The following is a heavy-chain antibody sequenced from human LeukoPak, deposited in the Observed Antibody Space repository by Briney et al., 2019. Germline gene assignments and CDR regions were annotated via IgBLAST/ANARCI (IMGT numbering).Heavy chain of an antibody. CDR3: AKGPNTLLAPN. CDR2: ISASGGST. Sequence: PGGSLRLSCAASGFTFSDYAMSWVRQAPGKGLEWVSTISASGGSTYYADSVKGRFTVFRDNSRNTLYLQMNSLRAEDTAVYYCAKGPNTLLAPNWGQGTLVTVSS. V-gene: IGHV3-23*01. D-gene: IGHD2-8*01. CDR1: GFTFSDYA. J-gene: IGHJ4*02.